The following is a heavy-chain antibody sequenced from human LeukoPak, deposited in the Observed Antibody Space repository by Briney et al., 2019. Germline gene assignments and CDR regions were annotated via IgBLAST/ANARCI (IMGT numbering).Heavy chain of an antibody. Sequence: SETLSLTCSVSGDSVSSSPYYWGWIRQPPGKGLEWIGNTFSTSTLYNASLRSRVTILVDTSKNQFSLNLTSATAADTAIYYCARYKFHNYFDPWGQGTLVVVSS. CDR2: TFSTST. D-gene: IGHD5-24*01. CDR1: GDSVSSSPYY. V-gene: IGHV4-61*01. CDR3: ARYKFHNYFDP. J-gene: IGHJ5*02.